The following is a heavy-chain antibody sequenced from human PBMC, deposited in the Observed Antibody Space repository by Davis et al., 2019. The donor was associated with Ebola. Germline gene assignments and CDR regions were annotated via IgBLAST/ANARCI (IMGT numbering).Heavy chain of an antibody. CDR2: ISTYSGLT. Sequence: AASVKVSCKASGYILTNYGITWVRQAPGQGLEWLGWISTYSGLTNHAHKFQGRVTMTADTITGTAYMDLRSLTSDDTAVYYCVRAQWLTRGGMDVWGNGTTVSVSS. CDR1: GYILTNYG. V-gene: IGHV1-18*01. J-gene: IGHJ6*04. D-gene: IGHD6-19*01. CDR3: VRAQWLTRGGMDV.